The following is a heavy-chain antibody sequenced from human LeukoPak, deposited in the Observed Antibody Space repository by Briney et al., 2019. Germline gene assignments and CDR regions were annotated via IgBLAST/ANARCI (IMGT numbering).Heavy chain of an antibody. J-gene: IGHJ4*02. V-gene: IGHV3-15*01. D-gene: IGHD3-10*01. CDR2: IKSKNDGGTT. Sequence: GGSLRLSCAASGFTFSNAWMSWVRQAPGKGLEWVGRIKSKNDGGTTDYAAPVKGRFTISRDDSKNTLYLQMNSLKTEDTAVYYCTTEGYYGSGSYSDYWGQGTLVTVSS. CDR3: TTEGYYGSGSYSDY. CDR1: GFTFSNAW.